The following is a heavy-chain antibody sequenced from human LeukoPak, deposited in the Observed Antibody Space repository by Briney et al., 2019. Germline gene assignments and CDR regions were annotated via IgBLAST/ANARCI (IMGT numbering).Heavy chain of an antibody. Sequence: SETLSLTCTVSGGSISSYYWSWIRQPAGKGLEWIGRIYTSGSTNYNPSLKSRVTISVDTSKNQFSLKLSSVTAADTAVYYCARGNYDILTGYYMTDYYYMDVWGKGTTVTISS. CDR1: GGSISSYY. J-gene: IGHJ6*03. D-gene: IGHD3-9*01. CDR3: ARGNYDILTGYYMTDYYYMDV. CDR2: IYTSGST. V-gene: IGHV4-4*07.